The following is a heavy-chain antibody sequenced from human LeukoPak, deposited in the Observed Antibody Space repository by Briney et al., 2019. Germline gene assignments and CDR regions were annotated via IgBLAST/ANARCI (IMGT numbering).Heavy chain of an antibody. D-gene: IGHD2-15*01. J-gene: IGHJ5*02. Sequence: SETLSLTCTVSGYSISSGYYWGWIRQPPGKGLEWIGSIYHSGSTYYNPSLKSRVTISVDTSKNQFSLKLSSVTAADTAVYYCAREGDCSGGSCYSWFDPWGQGTLVTVSS. CDR3: AREGDCSGGSCYSWFDP. V-gene: IGHV4-38-2*02. CDR1: GYSISSGYY. CDR2: IYHSGST.